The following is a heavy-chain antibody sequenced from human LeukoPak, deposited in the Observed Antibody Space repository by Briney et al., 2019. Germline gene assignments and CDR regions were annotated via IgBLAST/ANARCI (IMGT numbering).Heavy chain of an antibody. V-gene: IGHV3-66*01. CDR1: GFTVSSNY. Sequence: PGGSLTLSCAASGFTVSSNYMIWVRQAPGMGLEWVSVIYSGGTTYYADSVKGRFTISRDNSKSTLYLQMNSLRAEDTAIYYCVKDTSENGLTFGYWGQGTLVTVSS. CDR2: IYSGGTT. D-gene: IGHD2-8*01. CDR3: VKDTSENGLTFGY. J-gene: IGHJ4*02.